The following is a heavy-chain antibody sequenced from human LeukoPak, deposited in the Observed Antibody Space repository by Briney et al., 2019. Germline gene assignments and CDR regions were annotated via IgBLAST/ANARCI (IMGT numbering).Heavy chain of an antibody. V-gene: IGHV4-34*01. J-gene: IGHJ6*03. CDR1: GGSFSGYY. D-gene: IGHD1-26*01. CDR2: INHSGST. CDR3: ARLGSYWDYYYYMDV. Sequence: PSETLSLTCAVYGGSFSGYYWSWIRQPPGKGLEWIGEINHSGSTNYNPSLKSRVTISVDTSKNQFSLKLSSVTAADTAVYYCARLGSYWDYYYYMDVWGKGTTVTVSS.